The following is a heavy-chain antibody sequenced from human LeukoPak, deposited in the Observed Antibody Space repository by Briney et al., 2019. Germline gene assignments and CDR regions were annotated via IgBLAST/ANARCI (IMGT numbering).Heavy chain of an antibody. CDR2: ISAYNGNT. CDR3: ARDRIVDTAMVAPPFDY. V-gene: IGHV1-18*01. D-gene: IGHD5-18*01. CDR1: GYTFTSYG. Sequence: ASVKVSCKASGYTFTSYGISWVRQAPGQGLEWMGWISAYNGNTNYAQKLQGSVTMTTDTSTSTAYMELRSLRSDDTAVYYCARDRIVDTAMVAPPFDYWGQGTLVTVSS. J-gene: IGHJ4*02.